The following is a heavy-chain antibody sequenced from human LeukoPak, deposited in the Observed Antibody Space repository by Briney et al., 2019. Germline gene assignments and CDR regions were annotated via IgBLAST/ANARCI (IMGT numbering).Heavy chain of an antibody. D-gene: IGHD1-26*01. CDR3: ARDNRPCSGSYYGRGTTRYFDL. CDR1: GYTFTSYY. J-gene: IGHJ2*01. Sequence: ASVKVSCKASGYTFTSYYMHWVRQAPGQGLEWMGIINPSGGSTSYAQKFQGRVTMTRDTSTSTVYMELSSLRSEDTAVYYCARDNRPCSGSYYGRGTTRYFDLWGRGTLVTVSS. V-gene: IGHV1-46*01. CDR2: INPSGGST.